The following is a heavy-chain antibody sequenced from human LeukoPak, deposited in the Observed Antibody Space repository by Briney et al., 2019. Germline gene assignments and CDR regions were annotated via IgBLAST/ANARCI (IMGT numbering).Heavy chain of an antibody. CDR2: ISSSSSYI. J-gene: IGHJ4*02. CDR3: ARDWVVWYSGSFDGYYFDY. Sequence: GGSLRLSCAASGFTFSSYSMNWVRQAPGKGLEWVSSISSSSSYIYYADSVKGRFTISRDNAKNSLYLQMNSLRAEDTAVYYCARDWVVWYSGSFDGYYFDYWGQGTLVTVSS. D-gene: IGHD1-26*01. V-gene: IGHV3-21*01. CDR1: GFTFSSYS.